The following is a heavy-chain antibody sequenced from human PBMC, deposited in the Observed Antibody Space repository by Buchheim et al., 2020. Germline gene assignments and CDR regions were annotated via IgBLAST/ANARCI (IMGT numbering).Heavy chain of an antibody. CDR2: VSGSGGSI. Sequence: EVQLLEPGGGLVQPGGSLRLSCAASGFTFSNYAMSWVRQAPGKGLEWVSTVSGSGGSIYYADSVKGRFTISRDNSKNTLDLQMNSLRAEDTAVYFCAKDYSSGYYGFDYWGQGTL. D-gene: IGHD6-19*01. V-gene: IGHV3-23*01. CDR3: AKDYSSGYYGFDY. J-gene: IGHJ4*02. CDR1: GFTFSNYA.